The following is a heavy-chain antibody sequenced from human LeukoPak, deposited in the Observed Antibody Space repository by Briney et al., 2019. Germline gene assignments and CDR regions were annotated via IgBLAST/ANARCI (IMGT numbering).Heavy chain of an antibody. Sequence: SETLSLTCTVSGGSISSSSYYWGWIRQPPGKGLEWIGSIYYSGSTYYNPSLKSRVTISVDTSKNQFSLKLSSVTAADTAVYYCARDRRYYDSSGYYPFDYWGQGTLVTVSS. CDR3: ARDRRYYDSSGYYPFDY. CDR2: IYYSGST. D-gene: IGHD3-22*01. J-gene: IGHJ4*02. CDR1: GGSISSSSYY. V-gene: IGHV4-39*07.